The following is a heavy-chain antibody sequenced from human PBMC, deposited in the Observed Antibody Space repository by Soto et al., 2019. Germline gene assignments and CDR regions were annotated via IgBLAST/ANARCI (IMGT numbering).Heavy chain of an antibody. D-gene: IGHD5-12*01. Sequence: EVQLLESGGGLVQPGGSLRLSCAASGFTFSSYAMSWVRQAPGKGLEWGAAISGSGGSTYYADSLKGRFPISRDNSKIPLYLQMNRPRTEVTPTYYCPQADVAPRYSGHHPYYFAYRCQRTLVTVSS. CDR3: PQADVAPRYSGHHPYYFAY. V-gene: IGHV3-23*01. CDR2: ISGSGGST. CDR1: GFTFSSYA. J-gene: IGHJ4*02.